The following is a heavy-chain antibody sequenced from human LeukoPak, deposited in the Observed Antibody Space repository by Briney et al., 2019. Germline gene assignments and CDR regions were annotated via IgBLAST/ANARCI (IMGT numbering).Heavy chain of an antibody. CDR3: ARHNFGRTYFYDSNGYPQGFDP. J-gene: IGHJ5*02. CDR2: MFYSGST. D-gene: IGHD3-22*01. CDR1: GGSISNSDYY. Sequence: ASETLSLTCTVSGGSISNSDYYWGWIRQPPGKGLEWIGSMFYSGSTHYNPSLKSRVTISVDTSKNQFSLKLSSVTAADTAVYYCARHNFGRTYFYDSNGYPQGFDPWGQGTLATVS. V-gene: IGHV4-39*01.